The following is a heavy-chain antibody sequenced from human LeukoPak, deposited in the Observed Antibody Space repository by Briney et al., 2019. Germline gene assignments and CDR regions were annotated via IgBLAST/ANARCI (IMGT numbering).Heavy chain of an antibody. Sequence: PGGSLRLSCAASGFPFSSYAMNWVRQAPGKGLEWVSSISSTGSNIYNADSVKGRFTISRDNAKNSLSLQMNSLRAEDTAVYYCATEFLGAVAETGDYWGQGALVTVSS. CDR2: ISSTGSNI. V-gene: IGHV3-21*01. CDR1: GFPFSSYA. D-gene: IGHD6-19*01. J-gene: IGHJ4*02. CDR3: ATEFLGAVAETGDY.